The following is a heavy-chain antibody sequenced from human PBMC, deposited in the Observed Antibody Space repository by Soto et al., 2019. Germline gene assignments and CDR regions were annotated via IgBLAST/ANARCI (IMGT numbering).Heavy chain of an antibody. CDR1: GDSVSSNSAA. CDR2: TYYRSKWYN. D-gene: IGHD2-15*01. Sequence: LSLTCAISGDSVSSNSAAWNWIRQSPSRGLEWLGRTYYRSKWYNDYAVSVKSRITINPDTSKNQFSLQLDSVTPEDTAVYYCARNPPSIPRYCSGGSCYDYYYYGMDVWGQGTTVTVSS. V-gene: IGHV6-1*01. CDR3: ARNPPSIPRYCSGGSCYDYYYYGMDV. J-gene: IGHJ6*02.